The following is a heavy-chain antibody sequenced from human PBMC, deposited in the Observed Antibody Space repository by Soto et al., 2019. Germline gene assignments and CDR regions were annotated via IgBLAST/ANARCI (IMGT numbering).Heavy chain of an antibody. D-gene: IGHD2-15*01. CDR1: GFTFSDFT. V-gene: IGHV3-21*01. J-gene: IGHJ6*02. Sequence: GGSLRLSCAASGFTFSDFTINWVRQAPGKGLEWVSSISGSSYIFYSDSLRGRFTISRDNARNSVYLQINSLRAEDTAVYYCARDCSGGTCYPVMDVWGQGTTVTVSS. CDR2: ISGSSYI. CDR3: ARDCSGGTCYPVMDV.